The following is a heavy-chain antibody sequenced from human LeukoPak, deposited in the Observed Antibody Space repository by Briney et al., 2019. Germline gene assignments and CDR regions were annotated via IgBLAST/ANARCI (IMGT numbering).Heavy chain of an antibody. J-gene: IGHJ4*02. D-gene: IGHD3-9*01. Sequence: PSETLSLTCTVSGDFISSSNYCWGWIRQPPGKGLERIGNIYYPGTTYLNPSLKSRVTISVDTSKTQFSLRLSSVTAADTAVYYCGRLSTGFYPKYYFDYWGQGTLVTVSS. CDR3: GRLSTGFYPKYYFDY. V-gene: IGHV4-39*01. CDR1: GDFISSSNYC. CDR2: IYYPGTT.